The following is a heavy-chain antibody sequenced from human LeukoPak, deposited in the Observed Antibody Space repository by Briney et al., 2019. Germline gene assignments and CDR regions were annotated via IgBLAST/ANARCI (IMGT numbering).Heavy chain of an antibody. CDR2: IRSKANNYAT. V-gene: IGHV3-73*01. CDR3: ARDSSSEGPLDY. J-gene: IGHJ4*02. CDR1: GFTFSSYW. D-gene: IGHD6-6*01. Sequence: GGSLRLSCAASGFTFSSYWMNWVRQASGKGLEWIGRIRSKANNYATAYTDPLKGRFTVSRDDSKNTAYLQMNSLKTEDSAVYFCARDSSSEGPLDYWGQGTLVTVSS.